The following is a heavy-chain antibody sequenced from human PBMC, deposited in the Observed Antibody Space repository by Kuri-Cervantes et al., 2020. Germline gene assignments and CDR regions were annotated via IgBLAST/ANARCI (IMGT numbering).Heavy chain of an antibody. D-gene: IGHD6-13*01. J-gene: IGHJ6*03. CDR1: GYTFTSYA. CDR2: INAGNGNT. V-gene: IGHV1-3*01. Sequence: ASVKVSCKASGYTFTSYAMHWVRQAPGQRLEWMGWINAGNGNTKYSQKFQGRVTITRDTSASTAYMELSSLRSEDTAVYYCARAAIAAAGKLSYMDVWGKGTTVTVSS. CDR3: ARAAIAAAGKLSYMDV.